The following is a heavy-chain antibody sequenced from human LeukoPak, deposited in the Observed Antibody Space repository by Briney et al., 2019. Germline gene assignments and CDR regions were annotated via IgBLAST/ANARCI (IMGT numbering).Heavy chain of an antibody. CDR3: ARDRGYYDSSGYFGLDLDY. V-gene: IGHV3-21*01. J-gene: IGHJ4*02. CDR1: GFTFSSYS. D-gene: IGHD3-22*01. CDR2: ISSSSSYI. Sequence: GGSLRLSCAASGFTFSSYSMNWVRQAPGKGLEWVSSISSSSSYIYYADSVKGRFTISRDNAKNSLYLQMNSLRAEDTAVYYCARDRGYYDSSGYFGLDLDYWGQGTLVTVSS.